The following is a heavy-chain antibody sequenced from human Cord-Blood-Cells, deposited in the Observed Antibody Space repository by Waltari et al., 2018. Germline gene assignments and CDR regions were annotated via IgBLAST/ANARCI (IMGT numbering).Heavy chain of an antibody. J-gene: IGHJ2*01. CDR1: GGSFSGYY. V-gene: IGHV4-34*01. CDR2: INHSGST. D-gene: IGHD4-17*01. Sequence: QVQLQQWGAGLLKPSETLSLTCAVYGGSFSGYYWSWIRQPPWKGLEWIGEINHSGSTTYNPSLKSRVTISVDTSKNRFSLKLSSVTAADTAVYYCARVEYGDYWYFDLWGRGTLVTVSS. CDR3: ARVEYGDYWYFDL.